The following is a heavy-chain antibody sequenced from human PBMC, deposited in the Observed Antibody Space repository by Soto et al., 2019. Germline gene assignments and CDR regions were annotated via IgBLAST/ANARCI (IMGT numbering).Heavy chain of an antibody. D-gene: IGHD3-9*01. CDR3: ERYQTSDRALQFFDS. CDR1: GFTFSNYE. Sequence: HPGGSLRLSCAASGFTFSNYEMNWVRQAPGEGLEWVSYINSDGTTIYYADSVKGRFTVSRDNAKNSLYLQMNSLRAEDTAVYYCERYQTSDRALQFFDSCGQGPLVTVYS. CDR2: INSDGTTI. V-gene: IGHV3-48*03. J-gene: IGHJ4*02.